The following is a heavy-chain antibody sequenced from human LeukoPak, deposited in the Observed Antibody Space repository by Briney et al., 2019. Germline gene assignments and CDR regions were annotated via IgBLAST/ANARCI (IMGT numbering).Heavy chain of an antibody. J-gene: IGHJ6*02. CDR1: GGSISSGGYY. V-gene: IGHV4-31*03. CDR2: IYYSGST. CDR3: ATCSSTSCCYYYGMDV. D-gene: IGHD2-2*01. Sequence: SETLSLTCTVSGGSISSGGYYWSWIRQHPGKGLEWIGYIYYSGSTYYNPSLKSRVTISVDTSKNQFSLKLSSVTAADTAVYYCATCSSTSCCYYYGMDVWGQGTTVTVSS.